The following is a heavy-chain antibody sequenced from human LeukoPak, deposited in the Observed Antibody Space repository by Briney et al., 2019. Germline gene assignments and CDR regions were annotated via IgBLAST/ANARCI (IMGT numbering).Heavy chain of an antibody. CDR2: IYWNDDK. J-gene: IGHJ4*02. V-gene: IGHV2-5*01. CDR1: GFSLSSGGVG. Sequence: SGPTLVEPTQTLTLTCTFSGFSLSSGGVGVGWIRQPPGMALEWLSLIYWNDDKRYSPSLKSRLTITKDTSKNQVVLTMTNMDPVDTATYYCAHKYDYQDYFDYWGQGTLVTVSS. CDR3: AHKYDYQDYFDY. D-gene: IGHD3-10*01.